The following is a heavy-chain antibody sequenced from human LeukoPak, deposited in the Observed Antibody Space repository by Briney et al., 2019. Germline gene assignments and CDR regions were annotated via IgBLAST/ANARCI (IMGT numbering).Heavy chain of an antibody. V-gene: IGHV1-8*03. J-gene: IGHJ6*03. CDR3: ASTGGSVAGDYYYMDV. Sequence: ASVKVSCKASGYTFTRYDINWVRQATGQGLEWMGWMSPNSGNTGYAQKFQGRVTITRNTSISTAYMELSSLRSEDTAVYYCASTGGSVAGDYYYMDVWGKGTTVTISS. CDR2: MSPNSGNT. CDR1: GYTFTRYD. D-gene: IGHD6-19*01.